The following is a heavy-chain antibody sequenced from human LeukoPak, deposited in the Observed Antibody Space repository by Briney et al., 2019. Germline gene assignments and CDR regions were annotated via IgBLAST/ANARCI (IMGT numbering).Heavy chain of an antibody. CDR3: APPPYYYETNGYSVA. CDR2: INHSGI. CDR1: GGSFSGYY. D-gene: IGHD3-22*01. Sequence: SETLSLTCAVYGGSFSGYYWNWIRQPPGKGLEWIGEINHSGIKYNPSLKSRVTISVDPSKNQFSLNLTSVTAADTAVHYCAPPPYYYETNGYSVAWGQGTLVTVSS. V-gene: IGHV4-34*01. J-gene: IGHJ5*02.